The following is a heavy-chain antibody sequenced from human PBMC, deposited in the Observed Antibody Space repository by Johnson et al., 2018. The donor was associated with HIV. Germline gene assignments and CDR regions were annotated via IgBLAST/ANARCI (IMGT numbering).Heavy chain of an antibody. CDR1: GFTFDDYG. V-gene: IGHV3-20*04. Sequence: VQLLESGGGVVRPGGSLRLSCVASGFTFDDYGMSWVRQAPGKGLEWVSGINWNGGSTGSADSVKGRFTISRNNAKNSLYLQMNSLRAEDTAVYYCARVWRNEGRHGFDIWGQGTMVTVSS. CDR3: ARVWRNEGRHGFDI. J-gene: IGHJ3*02. D-gene: IGHD1-1*01. CDR2: INWNGGST.